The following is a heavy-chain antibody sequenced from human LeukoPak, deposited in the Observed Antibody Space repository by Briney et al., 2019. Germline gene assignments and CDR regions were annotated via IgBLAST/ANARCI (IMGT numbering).Heavy chain of an antibody. CDR1: GYTFTNYG. V-gene: IGHV1-18*01. J-gene: IGHJ4*02. CDR3: ARNFYIDGSGSYRPAGTDY. D-gene: IGHD3-10*01. Sequence: ASVKVSCKASGYTFTNYGISWVRQAPGQGLEWPGWIGAYNGNTNYAQKLQGRVTMTTDTSTSTAYMELRSLRSDDTAVYYCARNFYIDGSGSYRPAGTDYWGQGTLVTVSS. CDR2: IGAYNGNT.